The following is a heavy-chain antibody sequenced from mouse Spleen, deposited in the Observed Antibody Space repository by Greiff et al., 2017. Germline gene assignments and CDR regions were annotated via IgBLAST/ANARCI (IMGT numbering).Heavy chain of an antibody. D-gene: IGHD1-1*01. CDR3: ARGNYYGSSWFAY. J-gene: IGHJ3*01. CDR1: GYTFTDYY. Sequence: EVHLVESGPELVKPGASVKMSCKASGYTFTDYYMDWVKQSHGESFEWIGRVNPYNGGTSYNQKFKGKATLTVDKSSSTAYMELNSLTSEDSAVYYCARGNYYGSSWFAYWGQGTLVTVSA. CDR2: VNPYNGGT. V-gene: IGHV1-19*01.